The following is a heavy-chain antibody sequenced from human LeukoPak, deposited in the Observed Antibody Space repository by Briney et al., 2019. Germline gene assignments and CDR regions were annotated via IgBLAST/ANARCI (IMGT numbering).Heavy chain of an antibody. CDR2: ISGSGGTT. V-gene: IGHV3-23*01. CDR3: AKPSSIVIVPTALQRSLDY. Sequence: GGSLRLSCTASGFTFRNYAMTWVRQAPGKGLEWFSTISGSGGTTYYADSVQGRLSISRDNSKNTLSLQMNSLRAEDTAVYYCAKPSSIVIVPTALQRSLDYWGQGALVTVSS. J-gene: IGHJ4*02. D-gene: IGHD2/OR15-2a*01. CDR1: GFTFRNYA.